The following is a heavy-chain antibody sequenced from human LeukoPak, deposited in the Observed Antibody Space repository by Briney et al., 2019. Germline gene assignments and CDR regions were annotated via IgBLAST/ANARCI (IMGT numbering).Heavy chain of an antibody. D-gene: IGHD3-3*01. CDR3: ASLPSHPIFGADAFDI. CDR1: GGSISSSSYY. V-gene: IGHV4-39*07. J-gene: IGHJ3*02. CDR2: IYYSGST. Sequence: PSETLSLTCTVSGGSISSSSYYWGWIRQPPGKGLEWIGSIYYSGSTYYNPSLKSRVTISVDTSKNQFSLKLSSVTAADTAVYYCASLPSHPIFGADAFDIWGQGTMVTVSS.